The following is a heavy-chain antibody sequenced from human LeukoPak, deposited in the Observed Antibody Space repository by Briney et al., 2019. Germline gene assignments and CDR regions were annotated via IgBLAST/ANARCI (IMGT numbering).Heavy chain of an antibody. Sequence: SETLSLTCTVPGGSISSYYWSWIRQPPGKGLEWIGYIYYSGSTNYNPSLKSRVTISVDTSKNQFSLKLSSVTAADTAVYYCARAYNWNYAWFDPWGQGTLVTVSS. CDR1: GGSISSYY. D-gene: IGHD1-7*01. V-gene: IGHV4-59*01. CDR2: IYYSGST. CDR3: ARAYNWNYAWFDP. J-gene: IGHJ5*02.